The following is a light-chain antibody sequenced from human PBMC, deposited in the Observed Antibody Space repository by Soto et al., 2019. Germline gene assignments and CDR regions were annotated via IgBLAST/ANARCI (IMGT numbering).Light chain of an antibody. CDR1: QTISSW. CDR3: QHYNSYSEA. V-gene: IGKV1-5*03. J-gene: IGKJ1*01. Sequence: DIQMTQSPTTLSASLGDRVTITCGASQTISSWLAWYQQKPGKAPKLLIYKASTLKSGVPSRFSGSGSGTEFTLTISSLQPDDFATYYCQHYNSYSEAFGQGTKVDIK. CDR2: KAS.